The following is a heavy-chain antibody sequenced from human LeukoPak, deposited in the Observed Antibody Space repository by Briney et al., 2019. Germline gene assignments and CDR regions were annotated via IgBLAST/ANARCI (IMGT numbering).Heavy chain of an antibody. CDR1: GFTFSGYA. V-gene: IGHV3-23*01. J-gene: IGHJ4*02. CDR3: TKASTGYCSGGSCYSFDY. Sequence: PGASLRLSCAASGFTFSGYAVSWVRQAPGKGLEWVSAISGSGGSTYYADSVKGRFTISRDNSKNTLYLQMNSLRAEDTAVYHCTKASTGYCSGGSCYSFDYWGQGTLVTVSS. CDR2: ISGSGGST. D-gene: IGHD2-15*01.